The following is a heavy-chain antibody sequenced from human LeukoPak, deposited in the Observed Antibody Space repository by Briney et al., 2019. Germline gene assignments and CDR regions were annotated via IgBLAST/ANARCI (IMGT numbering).Heavy chain of an antibody. V-gene: IGHV1-2*02. CDR1: GYTFTGYY. Sequence: GASVTVSFKASGYTFTGYYMHWVRQAPGQGREWMGWINPNSGGTNYAQKFQGRVTMTRDTSISTAYMELSRLRSDDTAVYYCARDLGGYVGDYYYYGMDVWGQGTTVTVSS. D-gene: IGHD5-12*01. CDR2: INPNSGGT. CDR3: ARDLGGYVGDYYYYGMDV. J-gene: IGHJ6*02.